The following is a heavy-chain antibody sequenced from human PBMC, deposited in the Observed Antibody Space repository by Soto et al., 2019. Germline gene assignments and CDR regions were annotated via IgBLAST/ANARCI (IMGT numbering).Heavy chain of an antibody. V-gene: IGHV3-23*01. CDR2: ISGSGGST. D-gene: IGHD3-22*01. CDR3: AKASLAYYDSSGYYFGSWFDP. J-gene: IGHJ5*02. Sequence: PGGSLRLSCAASGFTFSSYAMSWVRQAPGKGLEWVSAISGSGGSTYYADSVKGRFTISRDNSKNTLYLQMNSLRAEDTAVYYCAKASLAYYDSSGYYFGSWFDPWGQGTLVTVSS. CDR1: GFTFSSYA.